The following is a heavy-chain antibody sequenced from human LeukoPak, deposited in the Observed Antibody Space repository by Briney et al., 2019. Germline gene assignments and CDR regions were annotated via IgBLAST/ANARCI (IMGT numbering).Heavy chain of an antibody. Sequence: SETLSLTCTVSGGSISSDNFYWSWIRQPAGKGLGWIGRIYTSGSTNYNPSLKSRVTISVDTSKNQFSLKLSSVTAADTAVYYCARDERDWGQGTLVTVSS. CDR2: IYTSGST. J-gene: IGHJ4*02. V-gene: IGHV4-61*02. CDR1: GGSISSDNFY. CDR3: ARDERD.